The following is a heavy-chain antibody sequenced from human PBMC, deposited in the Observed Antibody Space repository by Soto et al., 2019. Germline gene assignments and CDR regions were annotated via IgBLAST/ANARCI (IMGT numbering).Heavy chain of an antibody. J-gene: IGHJ5*02. Sequence: ASVKLSCKASGYTFTGYDMHWVRQAPGQGLERMGWINPNSGGTNYAQKFQGWVTMTRDTSISTAYMELSRLRSDDTAVYYCARVSVWCLGARQDWFAPWGQGTLDTVSS. CDR1: GYTFTGYD. CDR3: ARVSVWCLGARQDWFAP. D-gene: IGHD3-10*01. V-gene: IGHV1-2*04. CDR2: INPNSGGT.